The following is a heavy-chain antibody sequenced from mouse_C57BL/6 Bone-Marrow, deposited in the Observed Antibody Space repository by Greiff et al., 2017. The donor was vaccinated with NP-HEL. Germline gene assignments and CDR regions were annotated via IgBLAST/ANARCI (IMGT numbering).Heavy chain of an antibody. D-gene: IGHD2-1*01. CDR3: ARGGNYGY. V-gene: IGHV1-76*01. CDR2: IYPGSGNT. Sequence: VQLQQSGAELVRPGASVKLSCKASGYTFTDYYINWVKQRPGQGLEWIARIYPGSGNTYYNEKFKGKATLTAEKSSSTAYMQLSSLTSEDSAVYFCARGGNYGYWGQGTTLTVSS. CDR1: GYTFTDYY. J-gene: IGHJ2*01.